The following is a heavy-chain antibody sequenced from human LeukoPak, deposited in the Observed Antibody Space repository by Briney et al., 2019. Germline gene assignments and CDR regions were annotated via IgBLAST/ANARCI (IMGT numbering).Heavy chain of an antibody. CDR1: GFTFSSYG. J-gene: IGHJ6*03. Sequence: PGRSLRLSCAASGFTFSSYGMHWVRQAPGKGLEWVAVISYDGSNKYYADSVNGRFTISRDNSKNTLYLQMSSLRAEDTAVYYCAKTTTFDTYYYYYMDVWGKGTTVTASS. D-gene: IGHD3-10*02. CDR2: ISYDGSNK. V-gene: IGHV3-30*18. CDR3: AKTTTFDTYYYYYMDV.